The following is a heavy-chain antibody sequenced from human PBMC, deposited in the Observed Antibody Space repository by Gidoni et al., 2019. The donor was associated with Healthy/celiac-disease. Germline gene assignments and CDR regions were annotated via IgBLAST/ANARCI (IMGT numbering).Heavy chain of an antibody. V-gene: IGHV4-61*02. Sequence: QVQLQESGPGLVKPSQTLSLTCTVSGGSISSGSYYWSWIRQPAGKGLEWIGRIYTSGSTNYNPSLKSRVTISVDTSKNQFSLKLSSVTAADTAVYYCARESNYDSSGHGSYWGQGTLVTVSS. D-gene: IGHD3-22*01. J-gene: IGHJ4*02. CDR1: GGSISSGSYY. CDR2: IYTSGST. CDR3: ARESNYDSSGHGSY.